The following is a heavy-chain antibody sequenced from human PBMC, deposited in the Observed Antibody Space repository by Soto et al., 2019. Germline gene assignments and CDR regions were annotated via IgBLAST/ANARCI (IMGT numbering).Heavy chain of an antibody. Sequence: SETLSLTCTVSGGSISSGGYYWSWIRQHPGKGLEWIGYIYYSGSTYYNPSLKSRVTISVDTSKNQFSLKLSSVTAADTAVYYCARDFSGSGSYYNWFDPWGQGTLVTVS. CDR2: IYYSGST. D-gene: IGHD3-10*01. J-gene: IGHJ5*02. CDR3: ARDFSGSGSYYNWFDP. CDR1: GGSISSGGYY. V-gene: IGHV4-31*03.